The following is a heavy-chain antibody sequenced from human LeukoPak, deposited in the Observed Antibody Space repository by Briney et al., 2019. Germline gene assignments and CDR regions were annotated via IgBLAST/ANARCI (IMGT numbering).Heavy chain of an antibody. CDR3: ARGHPVMEQLGDFDY. V-gene: IGHV3-48*04. CDR2: ISSSSSTI. D-gene: IGHD6-13*01. Sequence: GGSLRLSCAASGFTFSSYSMNWVRQAPGKGLEWVSYISSSSSTIYYADSVKGRFTISRDNAKNSLYLQMNSLRAEDTAVYYCARGHPVMEQLGDFDYWGQGTLVTVSS. CDR1: GFTFSSYS. J-gene: IGHJ4*02.